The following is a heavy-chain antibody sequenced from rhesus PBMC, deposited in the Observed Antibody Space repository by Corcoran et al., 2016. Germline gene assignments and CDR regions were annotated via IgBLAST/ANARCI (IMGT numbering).Heavy chain of an antibody. Sequence: QVQLQESGPGLVKPSETLSLTCAVSGGSISSSNWWSWIRQPPGKGLEWIGYISGSSGSTYYNPSLKRPVTISTATSKNQVSPKLSAVTAADTAVYYWARAPSSGFDYWGQGVLVTVSS. J-gene: IGHJ4*01. D-gene: IGHD6-31*01. V-gene: IGHV4-65*01. CDR3: ARAPSSGFDY. CDR2: ISGSSGST. CDR1: GGSISSSNW.